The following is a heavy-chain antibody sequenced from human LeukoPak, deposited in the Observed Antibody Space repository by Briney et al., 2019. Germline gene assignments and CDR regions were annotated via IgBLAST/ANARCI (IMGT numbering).Heavy chain of an antibody. CDR3: AKDREVRGYYGLDV. J-gene: IGHJ6*02. D-gene: IGHD3-10*01. Sequence: PGESLRLSCAASGFTFSSYAMSWVRQAPGKGLEWVSAISASGGNTYYSDSVKGRSTISRDNSKNTVFLQMNSLRAEDTAVYYCAKDREVRGYYGLDVWGQGTTVTVSS. V-gene: IGHV3-23*01. CDR2: ISASGGNT. CDR1: GFTFSSYA.